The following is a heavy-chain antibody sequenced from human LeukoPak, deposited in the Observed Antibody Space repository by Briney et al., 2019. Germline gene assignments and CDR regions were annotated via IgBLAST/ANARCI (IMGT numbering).Heavy chain of an antibody. CDR2: ISAYNGNT. CDR3: ARDSAYGGNSGRDLDP. J-gene: IGHJ5*02. Sequence: ASVKVSCKASGYTFTRSGISWVRQAPGQGLEWMGWISAYNGNTIYAQKFQGRVTMTTDTSTTTAYMELRSLKSDDPAVYYCARDSAYGGNSGRDLDPWGQGTLVTVSS. CDR1: GYTFTRSG. D-gene: IGHD4-23*01. V-gene: IGHV1-18*01.